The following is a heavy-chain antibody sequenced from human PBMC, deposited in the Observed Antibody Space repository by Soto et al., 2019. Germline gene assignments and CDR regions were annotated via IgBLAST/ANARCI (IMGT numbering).Heavy chain of an antibody. J-gene: IGHJ4*02. V-gene: IGHV3-9*01. Sequence: PXGSLRLYCAASGFTFDDYAMHWVRQAPGKGLEWVSGISLNSGSIGYADSVKGRFTISRDNAKNSLYLQMNSLRAEDTALYYCAKVGTAMVTEYFDDWGQGTLVTVSS. D-gene: IGHD5-18*01. CDR1: GFTFDDYA. CDR2: ISLNSGSI. CDR3: AKVGTAMVTEYFDD.